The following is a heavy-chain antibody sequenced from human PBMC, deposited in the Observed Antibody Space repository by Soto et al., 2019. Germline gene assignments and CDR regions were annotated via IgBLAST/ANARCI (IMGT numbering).Heavy chain of an antibody. Sequence: GASVKVSCKASGFSFTGYYIHWLRQAPGQGLEWMGWINAHSGGTEYAQKFQGRVTLTRDTSIATAYLTLTSLTSDDTALYYCAKDLTRQLAYWLDPWGKGPQVTVSS. V-gene: IGHV1-2*02. CDR3: AKDLTRQLAYWLDP. CDR1: GFSFTGYY. CDR2: INAHSGGT. D-gene: IGHD6-6*01. J-gene: IGHJ5*02.